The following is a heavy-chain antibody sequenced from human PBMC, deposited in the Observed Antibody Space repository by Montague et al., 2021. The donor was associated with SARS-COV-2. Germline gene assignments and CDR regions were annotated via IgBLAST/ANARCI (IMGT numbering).Heavy chain of an antibody. CDR3: ASHCGGGRCYFGMDV. V-gene: IGHV4-34*01. J-gene: IGHJ6*02. D-gene: IGHD2-15*01. CDR1: GGSFSGNY. Sequence: SETQSLTCAVYGGSFSGNYWSWIRQPPGRGLEWVGQISHGGGTNYNPSLKSRVTISVDTSKNQVSLKLSSVTAADTAVYYCASHCGGGRCYFGMDVWGQGTTVTGSS. CDR2: ISHGGGT.